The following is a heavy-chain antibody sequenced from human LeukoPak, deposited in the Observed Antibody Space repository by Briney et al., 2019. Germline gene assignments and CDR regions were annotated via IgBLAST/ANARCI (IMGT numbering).Heavy chain of an antibody. CDR3: ARGNIVVVPAAVGGIYYYYMDV. CDR1: GGSIRNSVYY. J-gene: IGHJ6*03. D-gene: IGHD2-2*01. CDR2: INHSGST. Sequence: PSETLSLTCSVSGGSIRNSVYYWSWIRQPPGKGLEWIGEINHSGSTNYNPSLKSRVTISVDTSKNQFSLKLSSVTAADTAVYYCARGNIVVVPAAVGGIYYYYMDVWGKGTTVTVSS. V-gene: IGHV4-34*01.